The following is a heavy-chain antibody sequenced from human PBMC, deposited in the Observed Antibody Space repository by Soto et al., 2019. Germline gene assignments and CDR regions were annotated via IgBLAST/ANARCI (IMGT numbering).Heavy chain of an antibody. CDR3: ARDVGLGPVTVSTHVDY. V-gene: IGHV1-69*08. CDR1: GGTFSNDT. J-gene: IGHJ4*02. CDR2: IIPILDIA. Sequence: QVQLVQSGAEVKKPGSSVKVSCKASGGTFSNDTITWVRQAPGQGLEWMGRIIPILDIANYAKKFQSRVTITEDKSTSTAYMELSSLRSEDTAVYYCARDVGLGPVTVSTHVDYWGQGTLVIVSS. D-gene: IGHD4-17*01.